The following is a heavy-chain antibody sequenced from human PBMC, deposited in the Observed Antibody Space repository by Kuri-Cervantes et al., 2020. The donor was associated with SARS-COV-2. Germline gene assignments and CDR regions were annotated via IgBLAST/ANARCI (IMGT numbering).Heavy chain of an antibody. CDR3: ARESGSSGCYGFDY. Sequence: ASVKVSCKASGYTFTSYGISWVRQAPGQGLEWMGWISAYNGNTNYAQKLQSRVTMTTDTSTSTAYMELRSLRSDDTAVYYCARESGSSGCYGFDYWGQGTLVTVSS. CDR1: GYTFTSYG. J-gene: IGHJ4*02. CDR2: ISAYNGNT. V-gene: IGHV1-18*04. D-gene: IGHD6-19*01.